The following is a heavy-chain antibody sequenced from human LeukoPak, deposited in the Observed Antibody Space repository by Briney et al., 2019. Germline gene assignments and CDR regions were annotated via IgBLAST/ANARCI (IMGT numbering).Heavy chain of an antibody. D-gene: IGHD3-10*01. J-gene: IGHJ4*02. Sequence: GESLKISCRGSGYSFTTYWIGWVRQMPGKGLEWMGIIYPGDSDTRYSPSFQGQVTMSADKSINTAYLQWSSLKASDTAMYYCARQSRDGSKTRGYYFDYWGQGTPVTVSS. CDR2: IYPGDSDT. CDR1: GYSFTTYW. V-gene: IGHV5-51*01. CDR3: ARQSRDGSKTRGYYFDY.